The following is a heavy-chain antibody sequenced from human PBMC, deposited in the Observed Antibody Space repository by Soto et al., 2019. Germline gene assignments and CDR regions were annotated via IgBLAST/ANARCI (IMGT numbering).Heavy chain of an antibody. Sequence: QITLKESGPTLVKPTQTLTLTCTLSGFSLSTSGVGVGWIRQPPGKALEWLALIYWDDDKRYSPFLKSRLTLTKNTSQTQVVLTLTHMAPVDTATYYCALKGDGYRGFKYWGQGTLVTVSS. J-gene: IGHJ4*02. CDR3: ALKGDGYRGFKY. CDR1: GFSLSTSGVG. CDR2: IYWDDDK. V-gene: IGHV2-5*02. D-gene: IGHD5-12*01.